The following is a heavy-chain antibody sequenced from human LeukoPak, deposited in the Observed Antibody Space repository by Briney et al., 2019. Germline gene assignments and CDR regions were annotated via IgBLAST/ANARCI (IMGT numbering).Heavy chain of an antibody. V-gene: IGHV3-7*04. CDR3: GGGGANRFDY. J-gene: IGHJ4*02. Sequence: PGGSLRLSCAASGFPFSGYWMTWVRQAPGRGLEWVATIKEDGSEAYFVDSVKGRFAISRDNAKNSLYLQMNSLRGEDTAVYYCGGGGANRFDYWGQGTLVTVSS. D-gene: IGHD3-16*01. CDR2: IKEDGSEA. CDR1: GFPFSGYW.